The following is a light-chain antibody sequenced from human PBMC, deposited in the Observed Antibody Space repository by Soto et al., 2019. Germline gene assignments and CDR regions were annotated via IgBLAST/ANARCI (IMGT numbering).Light chain of an antibody. CDR2: CND. CDR1: SSNIGTNY. Sequence: QAVVTQPPSASGTPGQRVTISCSGSSSNIGTNYVYWYKQLPGTAPKLLIYCNDQRPSGVPDRLSGSKSGTSASLAISGLRSEDEADYYCASWDDNLNGPVFGRGTKLTVL. J-gene: IGLJ2*01. V-gene: IGLV1-47*02. CDR3: ASWDDNLNGPV.